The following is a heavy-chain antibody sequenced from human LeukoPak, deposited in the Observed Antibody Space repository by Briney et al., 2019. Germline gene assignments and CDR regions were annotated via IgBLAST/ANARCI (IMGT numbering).Heavy chain of an antibody. CDR3: ALLAYCSGGICYSTDFLGYVQH. J-gene: IGHJ1*01. V-gene: IGHV3-23*01. D-gene: IGHD2-15*01. CDR2: ISGSGGSK. CDR1: GFTFSSYA. Sequence: GGSLRLSCAASGFTFSSYAISWVRQAQGKGLEWVSAISGSGGSKYYANSVKGRFTISRDNSKNTLYLQMNSLRAEDTAVYYCALLAYCSGGICYSTDFLGYVQHWGQGTLVTVSS.